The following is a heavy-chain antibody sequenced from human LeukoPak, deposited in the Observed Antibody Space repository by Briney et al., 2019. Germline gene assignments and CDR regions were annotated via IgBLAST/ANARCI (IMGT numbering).Heavy chain of an antibody. V-gene: IGHV1-18*01. CDR1: GYTFTSYG. CDR3: ARENSGSLYYYYGMDV. J-gene: IGHJ6*02. Sequence: ASVKVSCKASGYTFTSYGISWVRQAPGQGLEWMGWISAYNGNTNYAQKLQGRVTMTTDTSTSTAYMELRSVRSDDTAVYYCARENSGSLYYYYGMDVWGQGTTVTVSS. D-gene: IGHD1-26*01. CDR2: ISAYNGNT.